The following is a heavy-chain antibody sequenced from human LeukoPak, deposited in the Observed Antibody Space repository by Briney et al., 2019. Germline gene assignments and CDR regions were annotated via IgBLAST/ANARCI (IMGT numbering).Heavy chain of an antibody. D-gene: IGHD2-2*01. CDR3: ARGGRYCSSTSCSPIRYFDY. CDR1: GGSISSGSYY. J-gene: IGHJ4*02. Sequence: SETLSLTCTVSGGSISSGSYYWSWIRQPAGKGLEWIGRIYTSGSTNYIPSLKSRVTISVDTSKNQFSLKLSSVTAADTAVYYCARGGRYCSSTSCSPIRYFDYWGQGTLVTVSS. V-gene: IGHV4-61*02. CDR2: IYTSGST.